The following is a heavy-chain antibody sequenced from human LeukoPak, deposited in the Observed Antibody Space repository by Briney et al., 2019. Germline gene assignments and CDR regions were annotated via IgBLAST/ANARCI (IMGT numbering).Heavy chain of an antibody. CDR3: ANDLRLGGRGPEN. CDR1: GFIFSSHW. J-gene: IGHJ4*02. Sequence: GGSLRLSCAASGFIFSSHWMHWVRQAPGKGLVWVSRISSDGWSTSYADSGKGRFTASRDNAENTLYLQMNSLRAEDTAVYYCANDLRLGGRGPENWGQGTLVTVSS. V-gene: IGHV3-74*01. D-gene: IGHD1-1*01. CDR2: ISSDGWST.